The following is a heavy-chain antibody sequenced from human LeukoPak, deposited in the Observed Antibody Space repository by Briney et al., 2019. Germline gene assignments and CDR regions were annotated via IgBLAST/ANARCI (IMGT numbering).Heavy chain of an antibody. CDR3: ARAFWGSYRYNRPPRGTASYYYYYGMDV. J-gene: IGHJ6*02. Sequence: PSETLSLTCTVSGGSISSSSYYWGWIRQPPGKGLEWIGSIYYSGSTYYNPSLKSRVTISVDASKNQFSLKLSSVTAADTAVYYCARAFWGSYRYNRPPRGTASYYYYYGMDVWGQGTTVTVSS. CDR1: GGSISSSSYY. D-gene: IGHD3-16*02. V-gene: IGHV4-39*01. CDR2: IYYSGST.